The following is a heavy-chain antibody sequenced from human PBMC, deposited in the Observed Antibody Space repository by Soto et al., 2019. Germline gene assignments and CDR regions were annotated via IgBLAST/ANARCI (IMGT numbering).Heavy chain of an antibody. CDR1: GGSISGSYYY. Sequence: SETLSLTCAVSGGSISGSYYYWGWLRQSPGRGPEWIGSVFYTGFTSYNPSLESRVSVSVDTSKNQLSLKVSAVTAADTAVYYCASSQKGYNWNYFDHWGQGALVTVSS. CDR2: VFYTGFT. D-gene: IGHD1-20*01. CDR3: ASSQKGYNWNYFDH. V-gene: IGHV4-39*01. J-gene: IGHJ4*02.